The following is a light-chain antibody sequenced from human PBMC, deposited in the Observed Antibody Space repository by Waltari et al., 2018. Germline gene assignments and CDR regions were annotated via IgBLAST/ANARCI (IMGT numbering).Light chain of an antibody. V-gene: IGKV1-5*03. Sequence: DIHLTQSPSTLSASVGDRVTLPFRASQGIGRWLAWYQQQPGKTPDLLIYKASILERGVPSRFSGSGSGTEFTLTITGLQPLDVATYHCQEYDSHWSFGQGTKVEIK. CDR1: QGIGRW. J-gene: IGKJ1*01. CDR2: KAS. CDR3: QEYDSHWS.